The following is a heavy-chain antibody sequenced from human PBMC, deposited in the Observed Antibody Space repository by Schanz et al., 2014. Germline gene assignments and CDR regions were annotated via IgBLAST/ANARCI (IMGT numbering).Heavy chain of an antibody. CDR2: INPTSGST. CDR1: GYTFAMYD. D-gene: IGHD4-17*01. V-gene: IGHV1-2*02. CDR3: AREEGTTAELGY. Sequence: QVQLVQSGSELKKPGASVKVSCKASGYTFAMYDMNWVRQAPGQGLEWMGWINPTSGSTHYAQMYQGRVTVTRDTSISTVYMELSSLRSDDTAVYYCAREEGTTAELGYWGQGTLVTVSS. J-gene: IGHJ4*02.